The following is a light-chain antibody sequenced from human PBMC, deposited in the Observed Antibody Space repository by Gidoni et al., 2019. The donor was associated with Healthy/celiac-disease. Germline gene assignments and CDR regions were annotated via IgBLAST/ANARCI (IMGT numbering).Light chain of an antibody. J-gene: IGKJ1*01. V-gene: IGKV1-5*03. CDR1: QSISSW. CDR3: QQYNSYSWT. CDR2: KSF. Sequence: DIQMTQSPSTLSAAVGDRVTITCRASQSISSWLAWYQQKPGKAPELPIYKSFSLESGVPSRFSGSGSGTEFTLTISSLQPDDFATYYCQQYNSYSWTFGQGTKVEIK.